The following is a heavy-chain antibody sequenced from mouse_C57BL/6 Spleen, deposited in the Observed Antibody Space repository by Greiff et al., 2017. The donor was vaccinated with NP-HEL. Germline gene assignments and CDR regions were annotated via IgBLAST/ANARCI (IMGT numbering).Heavy chain of an antibody. CDR3: ARSGDDEAVGY. CDR2: IDPSDSET. D-gene: IGHD2-12*01. CDR1: GYTFTSYW. Sequence: QVQLQQPGAELVRPGSSVKLSCKASGYTFTSYWMHWVKQRPIQGLEWIGNIDPSDSETHYNQKFKDKATLTVDKSSSTAYMQLSSLTSEDSAVYYCARSGDDEAVGYWGQGTTLTVSS. J-gene: IGHJ2*01. V-gene: IGHV1-52*01.